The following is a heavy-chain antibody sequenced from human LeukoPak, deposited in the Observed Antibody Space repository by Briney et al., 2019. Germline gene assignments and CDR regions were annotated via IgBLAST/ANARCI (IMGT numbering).Heavy chain of an antibody. CDR1: GFTVSSNY. D-gene: IGHD2-2*01. CDR2: IYSGGST. Sequence: PGGSLRLSCAASGFTVSSNYMSWVRQPPGKGLEWVSVIYSGGSTYYADSVKGRFTISRDNSKNTLYLQMNSLTAEDTAVYYCARVGVVPAAIPDGFDIWGQGTMVTVSS. V-gene: IGHV3-53*01. J-gene: IGHJ3*02. CDR3: ARVGVVPAAIPDGFDI.